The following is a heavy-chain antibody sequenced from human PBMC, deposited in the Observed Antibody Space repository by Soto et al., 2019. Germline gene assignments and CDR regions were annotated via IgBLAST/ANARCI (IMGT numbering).Heavy chain of an antibody. D-gene: IGHD4-4*01. CDR2: IYSGCST. J-gene: IGHJ4*02. Sequence: EVQLVETGGGLIQPGGSLRLSCAASGVSVSNNYMSWVRQAPGKGLEWVSLIYSGCSTYYADSVKGRFIISRDSSTDTLYLQMNSLRAEDTAVYFCATYSSLDYWGQGTLVTVSS. CDR3: ATYSSLDY. V-gene: IGHV3-53*02. CDR1: GVSVSNNY.